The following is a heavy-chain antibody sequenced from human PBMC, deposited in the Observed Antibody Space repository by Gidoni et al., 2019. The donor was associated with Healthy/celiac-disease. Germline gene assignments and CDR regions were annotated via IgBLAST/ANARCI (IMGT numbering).Heavy chain of an antibody. CDR2: SNWNGGST. CDR3: ARDGKGAIFSKYYFDY. Sequence: EVQLVESGGGVVRPGGSLRLSCAASGFTCDDYGMSWVRQAPGKGLEWVSGSNWNGGSTGYADSVKGRFTISRDNAKNSLYLQMNSLRAEDTALYYCARDGKGAIFSKYYFDYWGQGTLVTVSS. J-gene: IGHJ4*02. D-gene: IGHD3-9*01. CDR1: GFTCDDYG. V-gene: IGHV3-20*04.